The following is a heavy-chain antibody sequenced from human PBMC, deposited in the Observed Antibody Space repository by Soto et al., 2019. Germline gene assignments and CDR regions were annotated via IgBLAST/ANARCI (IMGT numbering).Heavy chain of an antibody. J-gene: IGHJ4*02. CDR1: GYTFTSYA. CDR3: ARSIVVVTALDY. CDR2: INAGNGNT. D-gene: IGHD2-21*02. V-gene: IGHV1-3*05. Sequence: QVQLVQSGAEEKKPGASVKVSCKASGYTFTSYAMHWVRQAPGQRLEWMGRINAGNGNTKYSQKFQGRVTITRDTPASTAYMELSSLRSEDTAVYYCARSIVVVTALDYWGQGTLCTVSS.